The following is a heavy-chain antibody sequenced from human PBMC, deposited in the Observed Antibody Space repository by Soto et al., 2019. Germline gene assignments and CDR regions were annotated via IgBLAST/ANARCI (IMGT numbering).Heavy chain of an antibody. J-gene: IGHJ6*02. CDR3: ARGPLLWGDV. V-gene: IGHV1-3*01. CDR1: GYTFTDYA. CDR2: INAGNGNT. D-gene: IGHD3-10*01. Sequence: GASVKVSCKASGYTFTDYAMHWVRQAPGQRLEWMGWINAGNGNTKYSQKFQGRVTITRDTSASTAYMELSSLRYENTAVYYCARGPLLWGDVWGQGTTVTVSS.